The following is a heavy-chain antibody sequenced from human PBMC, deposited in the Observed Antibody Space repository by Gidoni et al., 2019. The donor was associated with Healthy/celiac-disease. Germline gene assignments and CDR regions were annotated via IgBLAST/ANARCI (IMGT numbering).Heavy chain of an antibody. CDR1: GGSISSSNW. D-gene: IGHD3-22*01. CDR2: IYHSGST. Sequence: QFLLQESGPGLVTPSGTLSLPCAVSGGSISSSNWWSWVRQPPGKGLEWIGEIYHSGSTNYNPTLKSRVTISVDKSKNQFSRKLSAVTAADTAVYYCASINSSGYYRYFDYWGQGTLVTVSS. V-gene: IGHV4-4*02. CDR3: ASINSSGYYRYFDY. J-gene: IGHJ4*02.